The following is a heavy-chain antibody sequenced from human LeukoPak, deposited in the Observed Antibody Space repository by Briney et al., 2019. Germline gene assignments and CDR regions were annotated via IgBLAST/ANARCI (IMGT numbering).Heavy chain of an antibody. CDR3: ARTVDITYSSGWYPDY. CDR2: IWYDGSNK. Sequence: GGSLRLSCVASGFAISSNYISWVRQAPGKGLEWVTVIWYDGSNKYYADSVKGRFTISRDNSKNTLYLQMNSLRAEDTAVYYCARTVDITYSSGWYPDYWGQGTLVTVSS. D-gene: IGHD6-19*01. V-gene: IGHV3-33*08. CDR1: GFAISSNY. J-gene: IGHJ4*02.